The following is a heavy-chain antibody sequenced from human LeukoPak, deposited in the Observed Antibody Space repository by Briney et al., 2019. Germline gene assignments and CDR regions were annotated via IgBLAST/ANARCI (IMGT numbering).Heavy chain of an antibody. CDR2: IIPIFGTA. J-gene: IGHJ2*01. D-gene: IGHD2-8*02. Sequence: SVKVSCKASGGTFSSYAISWVRQAPGQGLEWMGGIIPIFGTANYAQKFQGRVTITADESTSTAYMELSSLRSEDTAVYYCAREGEGEDGTGHHNWYFDLWGRGTLVTVSS. CDR1: GGTFSSYA. V-gene: IGHV1-69*13. CDR3: AREGEGEDGTGHHNWYFDL.